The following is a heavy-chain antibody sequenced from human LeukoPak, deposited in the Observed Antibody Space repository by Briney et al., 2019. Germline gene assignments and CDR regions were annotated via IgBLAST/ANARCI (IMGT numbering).Heavy chain of an antibody. D-gene: IGHD6-13*01. CDR2: INPNSGGT. J-gene: IGHJ4*02. Sequence: SSVKVSCKASGYTLTGYYMHWVRQAPGQGLEWVGRINPNSGGTNYAQKFQGRVTMTRDTSISTAYMELSRLRSDDTAVYYRARGIAAAGKRDYWGQGTLVTVSS. CDR3: ARGIAAAGKRDY. V-gene: IGHV1-2*06. CDR1: GYTLTGYY.